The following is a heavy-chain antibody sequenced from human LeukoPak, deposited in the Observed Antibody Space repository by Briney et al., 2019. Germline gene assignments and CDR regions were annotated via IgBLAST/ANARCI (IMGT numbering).Heavy chain of an antibody. CDR2: IYTSGST. J-gene: IGHJ4*02. Sequence: SQTLSLTCTVSGGSISSGDNYWSWIRQPAGKGLEWIGRIYTSGSTNYNPSLKSRVTISGDTSKNQFSLRLSSVTAADTAVYYCARASYSYDINGWVPFDYWGQGTLVTVSS. CDR3: ARASYSYDINGWVPFDY. D-gene: IGHD3-22*01. CDR1: GGSISSGDNY. V-gene: IGHV4-61*02.